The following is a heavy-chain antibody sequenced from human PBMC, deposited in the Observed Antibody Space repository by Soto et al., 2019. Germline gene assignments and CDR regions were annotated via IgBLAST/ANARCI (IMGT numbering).Heavy chain of an antibody. CDR3: ANSASYCSGGSCYYYYGMDV. D-gene: IGHD2-15*01. CDR1: GFTFSSYG. Sequence: QVQLVESGGGVVQPGRSLRLSCAASGFTFSSYGMHWVRQAPGKGLEWVAVISYDGSNKYYADSVKGRFTISRDNSKNTLYLQMNSLRAEDTAVYYCANSASYCSGGSCYYYYGMDVWGQGTTVTVSS. V-gene: IGHV3-30*18. CDR2: ISYDGSNK. J-gene: IGHJ6*02.